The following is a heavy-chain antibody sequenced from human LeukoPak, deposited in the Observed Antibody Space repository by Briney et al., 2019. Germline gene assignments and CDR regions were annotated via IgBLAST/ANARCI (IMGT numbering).Heavy chain of an antibody. CDR3: ATEGVVGATAHFDY. CDR2: ITNIGSHT. V-gene: IGHV3-21*01. Sequence: GGSLRLSCAASEFMFSYYAMNWVRQAPGKGLEWVSSITNIGSHTFLADSVKGRFTISRDNAKSSLFLQMNSLRAEDTAVYYCATEGVVGATAHFDYWGQGTLVIVSS. J-gene: IGHJ4*02. CDR1: EFMFSYYA. D-gene: IGHD1-26*01.